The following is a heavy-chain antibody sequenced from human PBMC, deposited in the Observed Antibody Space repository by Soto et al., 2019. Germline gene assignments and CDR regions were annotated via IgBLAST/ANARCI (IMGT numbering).Heavy chain of an antibody. CDR1: GFTVDDYA. CDR3: AKAKFGIKYYYDSSGVFGDALYI. V-gene: IGHV3-9*01. Sequence: EVQLVESGGGLVQPGRSLRLSCAASGFTVDDYAMHWVRQAPGKGLEWVSGISWNSGNIGYADSVKGRFTISRDNAKNFQFLQRNSLRAEDTALYYCAKAKFGIKYYYDSSGVFGDALYIWGQGTMVTVAS. CDR2: ISWNSGNI. D-gene: IGHD3-22*01. J-gene: IGHJ3*02.